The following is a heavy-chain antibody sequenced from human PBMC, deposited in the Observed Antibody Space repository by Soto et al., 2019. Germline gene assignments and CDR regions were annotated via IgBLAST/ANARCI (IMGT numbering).Heavy chain of an antibody. CDR3: ARGLYSSSWSIDY. D-gene: IGHD6-13*01. Sequence: SVKVSCKASGGTFSSYAISWVRQAPGQGLEWMGGIIPIFGTANYAQKFQGRVTITADESTSTAYMELSSLRSEDTAVYYCARGLYSSSWSIDYWGQGTLVTVSS. CDR1: GGTFSSYA. J-gene: IGHJ4*02. CDR2: IIPIFGTA. V-gene: IGHV1-69*13.